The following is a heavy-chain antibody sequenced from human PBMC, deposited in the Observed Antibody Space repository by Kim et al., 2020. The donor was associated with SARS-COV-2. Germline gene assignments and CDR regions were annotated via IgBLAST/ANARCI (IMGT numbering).Heavy chain of an antibody. CDR2: IIPILGIA. D-gene: IGHD6-13*01. Sequence: SVKVSCKASGGTFSSYTIIWVRQAPGQGLEWMGRIIPILGIANYAQKFQGRVTITADKSTSTAYMELSSLRSEDTAVYYCATSSTLYSSSWNLDPWGQGTLVTVSS. J-gene: IGHJ5*02. V-gene: IGHV1-69*02. CDR1: GGTFSSYT. CDR3: ATSSTLYSSSWNLDP.